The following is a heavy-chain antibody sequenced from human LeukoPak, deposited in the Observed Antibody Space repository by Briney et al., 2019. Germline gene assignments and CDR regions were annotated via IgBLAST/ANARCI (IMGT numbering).Heavy chain of an antibody. CDR1: GYSFINYW. CDR2: IYPGDSDT. J-gene: IGHJ4*02. CDR3: ARRGSGSYDFDY. D-gene: IGHD1-26*01. Sequence: GDSLKISCKGTGYSFINYWIAWVRQMPGEGLEWMGIIYPGDSDTRYSPSFQGQVTISADKSISTAYLQWSSLKASDTAMYYCARRGSGSYDFDYWGQGTLVTVSS. V-gene: IGHV5-51*01.